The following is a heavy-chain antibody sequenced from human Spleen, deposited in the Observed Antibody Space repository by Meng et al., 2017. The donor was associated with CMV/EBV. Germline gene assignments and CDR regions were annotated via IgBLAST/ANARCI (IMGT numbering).Heavy chain of an antibody. CDR3: ARTSYSDSSGYYSHDY. Sequence: GSLRLSCAVYGGSFSDYYWSWIRQPPGKGLEWIGEIHHSGSTNYNPSLKSRVTISVDTSNNQFSLKVTSVTAADTAVYYCARTSYSDSSGYYSHDYWGQGTLVTVSS. D-gene: IGHD3-22*01. CDR2: IHHSGST. V-gene: IGHV4-34*01. CDR1: GGSFSDYY. J-gene: IGHJ4*02.